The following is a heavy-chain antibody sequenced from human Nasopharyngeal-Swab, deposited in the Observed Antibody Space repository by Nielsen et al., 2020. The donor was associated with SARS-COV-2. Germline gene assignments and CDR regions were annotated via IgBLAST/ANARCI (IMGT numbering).Heavy chain of an antibody. V-gene: IGHV3-21*04. CDR3: AKDIELDSYGFDY. CDR1: GFTFSGYT. J-gene: IGHJ4*02. D-gene: IGHD5-18*01. Sequence: GGSLRLSCVASGFTFSGYTMNWVRQAPGKGLEWISSISSTTPYIYYADSVKGRFTISRDNAKNSLYLQMNSLRAEDTALYYCAKDIELDSYGFDYWGQGTLVTVSS. CDR2: ISSTTPYI.